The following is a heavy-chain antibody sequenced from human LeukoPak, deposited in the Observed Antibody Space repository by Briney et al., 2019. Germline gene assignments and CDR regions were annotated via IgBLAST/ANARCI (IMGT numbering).Heavy chain of an antibody. CDR1: GGSISSGDYY. CDR3: AREGKQQLDFDY. J-gene: IGHJ4*02. Sequence: SETLSLTCTVSGGSISSGDYYWSWIRQPPGKGLEWIGYIYYSGSTYYNPSLKSRVTISVDTSKNQFSLKLSSVTAADTAVYYCAREGKQQLDFDYWGQGTLVTVSS. V-gene: IGHV4-30-4*01. CDR2: IYYSGST. D-gene: IGHD6-13*01.